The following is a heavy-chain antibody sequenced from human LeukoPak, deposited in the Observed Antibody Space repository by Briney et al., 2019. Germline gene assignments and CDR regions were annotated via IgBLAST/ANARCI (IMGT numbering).Heavy chain of an antibody. J-gene: IGHJ4*02. CDR3: AREYSSGAYYFDY. CDR2: IWYDGSNK. CDR1: GFTFSSYA. Sequence: PGGSLRLSCAASGFTFSSYAMSWVRQAPGKGLEWVAVIWYDGSNKYYADSVKGRFTISRDNSKNTLYLQMNSLRAEDTAVYYCAREYSSGAYYFDYWGQGTLVTVSS. V-gene: IGHV3-33*08. D-gene: IGHD6-19*01.